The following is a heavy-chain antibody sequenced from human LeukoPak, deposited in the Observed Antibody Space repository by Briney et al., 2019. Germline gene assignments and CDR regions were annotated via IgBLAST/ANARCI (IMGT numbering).Heavy chain of an antibody. CDR3: ARAIAAADPTPYNWFDP. CDR1: GGSISSYY. Sequence: SETLSLTCTVSGGSISSYYWSWIRQPPGKGLEWIGRIYTSGSTNYNPSLKSRVTISVDTSKNQFSLKLSSVTAADTAVYYCARAIAAADPTPYNWFDPWGQGTLVTVSS. D-gene: IGHD6-13*01. J-gene: IGHJ5*02. CDR2: IYTSGST. V-gene: IGHV4-4*08.